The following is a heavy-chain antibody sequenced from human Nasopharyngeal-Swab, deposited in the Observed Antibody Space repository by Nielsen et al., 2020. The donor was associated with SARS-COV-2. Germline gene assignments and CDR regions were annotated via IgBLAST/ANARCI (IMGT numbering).Heavy chain of an antibody. V-gene: IGHV4-34*01. J-gene: IGHJ4*02. CDR1: GGSFSGYY. D-gene: IGHD3-22*01. CDR2: INHSGST. CDR3: ARGCDDSSGYYRLFDY. Sequence: SETLSLTCAVYGGSFSGYYWSWIRQPPGKGLEWIGEINHSGSTNYNPSLKSRVTISVDTSKNQFSLKLSSVTAADTAVYYCARGCDDSSGYYRLFDYWGQGTLVTVSS.